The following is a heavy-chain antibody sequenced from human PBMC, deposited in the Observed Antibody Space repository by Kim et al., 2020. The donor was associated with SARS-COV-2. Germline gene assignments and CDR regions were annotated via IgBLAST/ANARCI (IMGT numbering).Heavy chain of an antibody. Sequence: NYAQKVQGRVTITADESTSTAYMELSSLRSEDTAVYYCAREGAAMGKFDYWGQGTLVTVSS. D-gene: IGHD5-18*01. CDR3: AREGAAMGKFDY. V-gene: IGHV1-69*01. J-gene: IGHJ4*02.